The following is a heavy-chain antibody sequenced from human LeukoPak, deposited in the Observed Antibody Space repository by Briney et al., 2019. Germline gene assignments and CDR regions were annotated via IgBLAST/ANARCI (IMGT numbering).Heavy chain of an antibody. CDR2: ISGSGGST. V-gene: IGHV3-23*01. D-gene: IGHD3-16*02. J-gene: IGHJ4*02. Sequence: PGGSLRLPCAASGFTFSSYAMSWVRQAPGKGLEWVSAISGSGGSTYYADSVKGRFTISRGNSKNTLYLQMNSLRAEDTAVYYCAKSEEGVIVYDWGQGTLVTVSS. CDR3: AKSEEGVIVYD. CDR1: GFTFSSYA.